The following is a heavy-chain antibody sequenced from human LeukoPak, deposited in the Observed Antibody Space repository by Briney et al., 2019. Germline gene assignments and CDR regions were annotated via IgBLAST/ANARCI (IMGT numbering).Heavy chain of an antibody. Sequence: ASVKVSCKASGYTFTSYGISWVRQAPGQGLEWMGWISAYNGNTNYAQKLQGRVTMTTDTSTSTAYMELRSLRSDDTAVYYCAREIAAAGRSLGAFDIWGQGTMVTVSS. J-gene: IGHJ3*02. CDR1: GYTFTSYG. V-gene: IGHV1-18*01. CDR2: ISAYNGNT. CDR3: AREIAAAGRSLGAFDI. D-gene: IGHD6-13*01.